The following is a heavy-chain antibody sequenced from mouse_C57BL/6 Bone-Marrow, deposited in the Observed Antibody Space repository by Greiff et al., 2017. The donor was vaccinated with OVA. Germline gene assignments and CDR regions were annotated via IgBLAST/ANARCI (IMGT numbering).Heavy chain of an antibody. V-gene: IGHV1-81*01. CDR1: GYTFTSYG. CDR3: AREGYYYGSSYHFAY. J-gene: IGHJ3*01. Sequence: VKLMESGAELARPGASVKLSCKASGYTFTSYGISWVKQRTGQGLEWIGEIYPRSGNTYYNEKFKGKATLTADKSSSTAYMELRSLTSEDSAVYFCAREGYYYGSSYHFAYWGQGTLVTVSA. CDR2: IYPRSGNT. D-gene: IGHD1-1*01.